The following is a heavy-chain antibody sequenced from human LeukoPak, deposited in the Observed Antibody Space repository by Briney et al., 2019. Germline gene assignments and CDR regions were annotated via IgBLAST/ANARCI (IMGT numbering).Heavy chain of an antibody. D-gene: IGHD6-19*01. CDR1: VFTFSVYA. Sequence: GESLRLSCAASVFTFSVYAMSCVRQAPGKGLEWVSTISGSGGSTYYADSVKGRFTISRDNSKNTLYLQMNSLRVEDTAVYYCAKGGYSSGCWGQGTLVTVSS. CDR3: AKGGYSSGC. V-gene: IGHV3-23*01. J-gene: IGHJ4*02. CDR2: ISGSGGST.